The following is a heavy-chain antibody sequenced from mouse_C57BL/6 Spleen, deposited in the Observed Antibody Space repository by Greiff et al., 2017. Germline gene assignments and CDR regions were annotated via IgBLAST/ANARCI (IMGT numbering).Heavy chain of an antibody. D-gene: IGHD3-2*02. J-gene: IGHJ4*01. V-gene: IGHV1-80*01. CDR2: IYPGDGDT. CDR1: GYAFSSYW. Sequence: VQLVESGAELVKPGASVKISCKASGYAFSSYWMNWVKQRPGKGLEWIGQIYPGDGDTNYNGKFKGKATLTADKSSSTAYMQLSSLTSEDSAVYFCARYRSSGYAMDYWGQGTSVTVSS. CDR3: ARYRSSGYAMDY.